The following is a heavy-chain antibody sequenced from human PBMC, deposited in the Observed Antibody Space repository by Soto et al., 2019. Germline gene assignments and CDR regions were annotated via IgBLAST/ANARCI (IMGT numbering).Heavy chain of an antibody. V-gene: IGHV4-30-4*02. CDR1: GVSITNGDYY. J-gene: IGHJ6*02. CDR2: IYYSGST. CDR3: ARDLWGYCGTDCYPLDV. D-gene: IGHD2-21*02. Sequence: SETLSLTCIVSGVSITNGDYYWSWSRQPPGKGLEWIGYIYYSGSTDYDPSLKGRVTISVDTSKNQFSLKLNSVTAADTAVYYCARDLWGYCGTDCYPLDVWGQGTTVTVSS.